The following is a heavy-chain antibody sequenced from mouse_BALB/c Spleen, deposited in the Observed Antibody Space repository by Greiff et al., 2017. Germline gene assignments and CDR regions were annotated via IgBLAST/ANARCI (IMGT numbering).Heavy chain of an antibody. CDR3: ARSKYGNYRYAMDY. V-gene: IGHV3-2*02. J-gene: IGHJ4*01. CDR2: ISYSGST. CDR1: GYSITSDYA. D-gene: IGHD2-10*02. Sequence: EVQLQESGPGLVKPSQSLSLTCTATGYSITSDYAWNWIRQSPGNKLEWMGYISYSGSTSYNPSLKSRISITRDTSKNQFFLQLNSVTTEDTATYYCARSKYGNYRYAMDYWGQGTSVTVSS.